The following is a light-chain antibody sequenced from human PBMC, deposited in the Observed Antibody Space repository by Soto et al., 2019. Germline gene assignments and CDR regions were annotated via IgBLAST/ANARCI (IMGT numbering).Light chain of an antibody. V-gene: IGKV4-1*01. CDR3: QQNYNIPWT. Sequence: DIVMTQSPDSLAVSPGERATINCKSSQSVFYSSKNKNSVAWYQHKPGQPPKLLIYWASSRETGVPDRFSGSWSGTDFPLTISMLQAEDVAVYYCQQNYNIPWTFGQGTKVEVK. CDR1: QSVFYSSKNKNS. J-gene: IGKJ1*01. CDR2: WAS.